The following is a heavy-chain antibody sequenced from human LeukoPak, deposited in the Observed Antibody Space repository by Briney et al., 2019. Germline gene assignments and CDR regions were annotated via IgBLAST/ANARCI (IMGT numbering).Heavy chain of an antibody. D-gene: IGHD3-22*01. CDR2: IYTSGST. V-gene: IGHV4-4*07. CDR3: AKIYDSSGYYHGGDAFDI. J-gene: IGHJ3*02. CDR1: GGSISSYY. Sequence: SETLSLTCTVSGGSISSYYWSWTRQPAGKGLEWIGRIYTSGSTNYNPSLKSRVTMSVDTSKNQFSLKLSSVTAADTAVYYCAKIYDSSGYYHGGDAFDIWGQGTMVTVSS.